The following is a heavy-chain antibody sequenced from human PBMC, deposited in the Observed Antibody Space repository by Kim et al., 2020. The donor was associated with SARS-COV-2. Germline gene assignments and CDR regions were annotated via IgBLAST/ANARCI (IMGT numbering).Heavy chain of an antibody. CDR3: ARDWGSGWGE. CDR2: ISYDGSNK. J-gene: IGHJ4*02. CDR1: GFTFSSYA. V-gene: IGHV3-30-3*01. D-gene: IGHD6-19*01. Sequence: GGSLRLSCAASGFTFSSYAMHWVRQAPGKGLEWVAVISYDGSNKYYADSVKGRFTISRDNSKNTLYLQMNSLRAEDTAVYYCARDWGSGWGEWGQGTLVTVPS.